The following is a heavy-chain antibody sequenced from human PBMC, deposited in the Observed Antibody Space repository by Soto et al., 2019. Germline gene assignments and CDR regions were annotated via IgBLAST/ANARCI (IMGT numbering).Heavy chain of an antibody. CDR3: AGDHYYDSSDAFDI. CDR2: MNPNSGNT. Sequence: QVQLVQSGAEVKKPGASVKVSCKASGYTFTSYDINWVRQATGQGLEWMGWMNPNSGNTGYAQKCQGRVTXXRXTXXSTAYMELSRLRSEDTDVYYCAGDHYYDSSDAFDIWGQGTMVTVSS. V-gene: IGHV1-8*01. D-gene: IGHD3-22*01. J-gene: IGHJ3*02. CDR1: GYTFTSYD.